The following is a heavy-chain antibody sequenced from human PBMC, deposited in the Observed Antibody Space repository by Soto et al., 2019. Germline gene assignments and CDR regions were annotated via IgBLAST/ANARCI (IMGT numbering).Heavy chain of an antibody. Sequence: SETLSLTCAVSGGSISSSNWWSWVRQPPGKGLEWIGEIYHSGSTNYNPSLKSRVTISVDKSKNQFSLKLSSVTAADTAVYYCARGVTTMLYYYYGMDVWGQGTTGTVS. V-gene: IGHV4-4*02. D-gene: IGHD4-17*01. J-gene: IGHJ6*02. CDR2: IYHSGST. CDR3: ARGVTTMLYYYYGMDV. CDR1: GGSISSSNW.